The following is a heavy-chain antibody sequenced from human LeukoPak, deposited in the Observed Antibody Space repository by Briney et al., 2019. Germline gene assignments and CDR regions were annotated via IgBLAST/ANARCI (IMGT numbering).Heavy chain of an antibody. V-gene: IGHV3-53*01. D-gene: IGHD3-22*01. CDR3: AREDYYDSSGFGGGY. J-gene: IGHJ4*02. CDR1: GFTVSSTY. Sequence: GGSLRLSCAASGFTVSSTYMSWVRQAPGKGLEWVSVIYSGGSTYYADSVKGRFTISRDNSKNTLYLQMNSLRAEDTAVYYCAREDYYDSSGFGGGYWGQGTLVTVSS. CDR2: IYSGGST.